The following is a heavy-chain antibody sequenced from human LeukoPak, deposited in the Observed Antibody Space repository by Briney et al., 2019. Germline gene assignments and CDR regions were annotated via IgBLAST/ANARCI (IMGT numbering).Heavy chain of an antibody. CDR3: ARREFSSYYYYNTWFDP. D-gene: IGHD6-6*01. CDR2: IYYSGST. J-gene: IGHJ5*02. V-gene: IGHV4-39*01. CDR1: GGSISGSSYC. Sequence: PSETLSLTCTVSGGSISGSSYCWGWIRQPPGKGLEWIGIIYYSGSTYYNPSLKSRVTISVDTSKNQFSLKLSSVTAADTAVYYCARREFSSYYYYNTWFDPWGQGTLVTVSS.